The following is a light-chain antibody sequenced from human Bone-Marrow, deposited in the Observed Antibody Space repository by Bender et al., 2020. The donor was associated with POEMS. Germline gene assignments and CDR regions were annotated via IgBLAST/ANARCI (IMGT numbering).Light chain of an antibody. Sequence: QSALTQPRSVSGSPGQSVSISCTGAVTDVGGYNYVSWYQQHPNKAPKLMIYEVTSRPSGVPDRFSGSKSGNTASLTVSGLQAEDEADYYCCSYAGNNYVLFGGGTKLTVL. J-gene: IGLJ2*01. CDR2: EVT. CDR3: CSYAGNNYVL. V-gene: IGLV2-11*01. CDR1: VTDVGGYNY.